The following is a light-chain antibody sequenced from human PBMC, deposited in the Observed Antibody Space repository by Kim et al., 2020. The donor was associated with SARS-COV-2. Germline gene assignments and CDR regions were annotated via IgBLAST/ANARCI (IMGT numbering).Light chain of an antibody. V-gene: IGLV2-23*02. CDR2: EVN. CDR3: CSYAGSTTYYV. CDR1: SSDVGSYNL. J-gene: IGLJ1*01. Sequence: QSALTQPASVSGSPGQSITISCTGTSSDVGSYNLVSWYQQHPGKAPELMIYEVNKRPSGVSNRFSGSKSGNTASLTISGLQAEDEADYYCCSYAGSTTYYVFGTGTKVTVL.